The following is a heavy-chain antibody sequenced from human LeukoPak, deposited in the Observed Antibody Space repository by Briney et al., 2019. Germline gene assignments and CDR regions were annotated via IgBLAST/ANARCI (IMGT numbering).Heavy chain of an antibody. J-gene: IGHJ3*02. CDR1: GFTFSTYD. V-gene: IGHV3-33*01. Sequence: PGRSLRLFCAAAGFTFSTYDMQLVRQAPGKWLEWVALMWYDGSNTNYADSVKGRFTISRDNSKNTLFLQMYSLRAEDTAVYHCAREASDAFDIWGQATMVTVSS. CDR3: AREASDAFDI. CDR2: MWYDGSNT.